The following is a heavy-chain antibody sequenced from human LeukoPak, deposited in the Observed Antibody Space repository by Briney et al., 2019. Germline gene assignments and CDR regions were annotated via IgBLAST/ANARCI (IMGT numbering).Heavy chain of an antibody. D-gene: IGHD2-8*01. CDR3: ARDNGEWRHNWFDH. CDR1: GFTFTSYG. J-gene: IGHJ5*02. V-gene: IGHV3-33*01. Sequence: PGRSLRLSCAASGFTFTSYGMHWVRQAPGKGLDWVALIWDDGNNKYYADSVKGRFTISRDNSKNTLYLQMNSLRAEDTAVYYCARDNGEWRHNWFDHWGQGTLVTVSS. CDR2: IWDDGNNK.